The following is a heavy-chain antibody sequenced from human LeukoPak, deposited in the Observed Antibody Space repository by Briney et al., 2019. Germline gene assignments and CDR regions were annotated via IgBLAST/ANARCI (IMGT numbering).Heavy chain of an antibody. CDR3: ARSIWGETTPLFDY. D-gene: IGHD3-16*01. V-gene: IGHV3-21*01. Sequence: PGGSLRLSCAASGFTFSSYSMNWVRQAPGKGLEWVSSISSSSSYIYYADSVKGRFTISRDNAKNSLYLQMNSLRAEDTAVYYCARSIWGETTPLFDYWGQGTLVTVSS. J-gene: IGHJ4*02. CDR2: ISSSSSYI. CDR1: GFTFSSYS.